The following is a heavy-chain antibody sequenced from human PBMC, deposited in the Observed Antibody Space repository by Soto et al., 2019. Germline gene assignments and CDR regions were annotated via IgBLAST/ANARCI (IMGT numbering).Heavy chain of an antibody. CDR2: IRIKTNSYAT. J-gene: IGHJ4*02. CDR1: GFTFGCSA. V-gene: IGHV3-73*01. Sequence: GGSLRRSCAASGFTFGCSAMHWVRQASGKGLEWVGHIRIKTNSYATAYAESVKGRFTISRDDSMNTAYLQMNSLKTEDTAVYFCTRQTDAVQWLVVPTDYNFDYWGQGTLVTVSS. D-gene: IGHD6-19*01. CDR3: TRQTDAVQWLVVPTDYNFDY.